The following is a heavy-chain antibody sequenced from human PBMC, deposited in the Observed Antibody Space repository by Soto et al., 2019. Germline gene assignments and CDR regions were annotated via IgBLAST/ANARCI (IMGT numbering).Heavy chain of an antibody. D-gene: IGHD5-18*01. Sequence: ASVKVSCKASGYTFTVYYIHLFLHSPLQWLEWMGWINPNSGGTNYAQKFQGWVTMTRDTSISTAYMELSRLRSDDTAVYYCARERIQTCWGCYYGMDVWGKGTTVTXYS. CDR1: GYTFTVYY. CDR3: ARERIQTCWGCYYGMDV. V-gene: IGHV1-2*04. J-gene: IGHJ6*04. CDR2: INPNSGGT.